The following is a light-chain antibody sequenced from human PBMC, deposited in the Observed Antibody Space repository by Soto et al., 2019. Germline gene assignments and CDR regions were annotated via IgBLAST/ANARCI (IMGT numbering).Light chain of an antibody. V-gene: IGLV2-14*01. CDR3: SSYTSKSSLI. J-gene: IGLJ2*01. CDR2: EVR. Sequence: QYVLTQPASVSGSPGQSITSSCAGTMRDVGAYNLVSWYQQHPGRAPQLIIYEVRNRPSGISFRFSGSKSGNTASLTISGLQAEDEADYYCSSYTSKSSLIFGGGTKVTVL. CDR1: MRDVGAYNL.